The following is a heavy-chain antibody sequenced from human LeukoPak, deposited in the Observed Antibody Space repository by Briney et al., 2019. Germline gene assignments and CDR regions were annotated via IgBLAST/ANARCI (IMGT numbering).Heavy chain of an antibody. CDR2: INTGNGNT. CDR3: ARDRFYGSGTYNHFDS. J-gene: IGHJ4*02. D-gene: IGHD3-10*01. V-gene: IGHV1-3*04. CDR1: GYTFSTYY. Sequence: ASVKVSCTASGYTFSTYYIHWVRQAPGQRLEWIGWINTGNGNTEYSQNFQGRVTITRDTSASTAYMELSSLRSEDTAVYYCARDRFYGSGTYNHFDSWGQGAQVTVSS.